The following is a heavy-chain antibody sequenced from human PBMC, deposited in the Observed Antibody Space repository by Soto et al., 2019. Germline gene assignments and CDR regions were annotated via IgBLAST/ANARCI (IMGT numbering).Heavy chain of an antibody. V-gene: IGHV1-18*04. Sequence: ASVKVSCKASGYTFTSYGISWVRQAPGQGLEWMGWISAYNGNTNYAQKLQGRVTMTTDTSTSTAYMELRSLRSDDTAVYYWARDYEFWRKYYYYYGMDVWGQGTTVTVSS. CDR1: GYTFTSYG. J-gene: IGHJ6*02. CDR2: ISAYNGNT. CDR3: ARDYEFWRKYYYYYGMDV. D-gene: IGHD3-3*01.